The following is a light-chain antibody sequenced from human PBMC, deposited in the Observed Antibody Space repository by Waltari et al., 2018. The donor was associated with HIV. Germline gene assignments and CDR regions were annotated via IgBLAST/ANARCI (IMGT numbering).Light chain of an antibody. CDR2: EVS. Sequence: QSALTQPASVSGSPGQSITISCTGTSSAVGGYNVVSWYQQHPGKAPKLMIYEVSKRPSGVSNRFSGSKSGNTASLTISGLQAEDEADYHCCSYAGSSTYVVFGGGTKLTVL. CDR3: CSYAGSSTYVV. V-gene: IGLV2-23*02. J-gene: IGLJ2*01. CDR1: SSAVGGYNV.